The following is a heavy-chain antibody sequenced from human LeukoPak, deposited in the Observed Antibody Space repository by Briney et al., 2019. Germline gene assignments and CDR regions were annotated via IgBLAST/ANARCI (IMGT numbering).Heavy chain of an antibody. CDR3: ARDSASRYSGYDCFDY. CDR2: IKQDGSEK. V-gene: IGHV3-7*03. D-gene: IGHD5-12*01. J-gene: IGHJ4*02. CDR1: GFTFSSYW. Sequence: GGSLRLSCAASGFTFSSYWMSWVRQAPGKGLEWVANIKQDGSEKYYVDSVKGRFTISRDNAKNSLYLQMNSLRAEDTAVYYCARDSASRYSGYDCFDYWCQGTLVTVSS.